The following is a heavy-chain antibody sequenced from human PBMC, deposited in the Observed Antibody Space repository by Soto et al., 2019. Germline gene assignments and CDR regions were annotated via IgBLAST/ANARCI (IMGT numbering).Heavy chain of an antibody. CDR3: ARFDITTTGTSAFDI. Sequence: QVQLQQWGAGLLKPSETLSLTCALYGGSFSDYYWSWIRQPPGKGLEWIGEINHSGGTNYIPSLKSRVTISVDTSKNQFSLKLSSATAADRAVYYCARFDITTTGTSAFDIWGQGTMVTVSS. D-gene: IGHD1-1*01. CDR2: INHSGGT. CDR1: GGSFSDYY. V-gene: IGHV4-34*01. J-gene: IGHJ3*02.